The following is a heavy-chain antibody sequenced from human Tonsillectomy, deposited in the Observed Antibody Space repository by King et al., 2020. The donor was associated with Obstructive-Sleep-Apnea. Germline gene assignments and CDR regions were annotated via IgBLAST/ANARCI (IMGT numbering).Heavy chain of an antibody. D-gene: IGHD4-17*01. CDR2: INPNSGGT. V-gene: IGHV1-2*02. Sequence: VQLVESGAEVKKAGASVKVSCKASGYTFNGYQMHWVRQAPGQGLEWMGWINPNSGGTNYAQKFQGRVTMTRDTYISTAYMELSRLRSDATAVYYCARLYGDYPMYYFDYWGQGTPVTVSS. CDR1: GYTFNGYQ. J-gene: IGHJ4*02. CDR3: ARLYGDYPMYYFDY.